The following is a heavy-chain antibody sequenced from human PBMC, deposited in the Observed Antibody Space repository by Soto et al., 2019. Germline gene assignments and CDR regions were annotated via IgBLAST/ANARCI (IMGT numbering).Heavy chain of an antibody. CDR1: GFTFSSYG. V-gene: IGHV3-33*01. CDR2: IWYDGSNK. CDR3: ARDAVEMATDYGTDV. D-gene: IGHD5-12*01. Sequence: GGSLRLTCAASGFTFSSYGMHWVRQPPGKGLEWVAVIWYDGSNKYYADSVKGRFTSSRDNFKNTLYLQMNSLRAEDTAVYYCARDAVEMATDYGTDVWGQGTTVTVSS. J-gene: IGHJ6*02.